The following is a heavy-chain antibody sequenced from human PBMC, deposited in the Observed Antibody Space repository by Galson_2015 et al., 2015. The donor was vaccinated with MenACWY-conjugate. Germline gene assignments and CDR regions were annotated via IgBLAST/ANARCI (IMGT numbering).Heavy chain of an antibody. CDR2: LSGSGGSK. CDR3: AKGGSGGYYDKLDC. J-gene: IGHJ4*02. D-gene: IGHD3-10*01. V-gene: IGHV3-23*01. CDR1: EFTFSTYA. Sequence: SLRLSCAASEFTFSTYAMNWVRQAPGKGLEWVSGLSGSGGSKYYADSMKGRFTISRDNSKNTLYLQMDSLRAEDTAVYYCAKGGSGGYYDKLDCWGQGTLVTVSS.